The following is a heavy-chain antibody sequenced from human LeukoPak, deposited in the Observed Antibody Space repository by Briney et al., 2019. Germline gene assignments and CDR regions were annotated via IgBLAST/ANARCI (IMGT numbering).Heavy chain of an antibody. V-gene: IGHV1-69*13. Sequence: GASVKVSCKASGGTFSSYGISWVRQAPGQGLEWMGEIIPIFGTTNYAQKFQGTVTITADGSTSTAHMQLTSLRSEDTAVYYCARGIAAAVKGTPAFDIWGQGTMVTVSS. CDR2: IIPIFGTT. CDR3: ARGIAAAVKGTPAFDI. D-gene: IGHD6-13*01. J-gene: IGHJ3*02. CDR1: GGTFSSYG.